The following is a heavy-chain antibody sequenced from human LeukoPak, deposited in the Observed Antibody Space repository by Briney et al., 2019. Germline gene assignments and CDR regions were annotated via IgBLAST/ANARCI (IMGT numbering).Heavy chain of an antibody. CDR1: GFTVSSNY. V-gene: IGHV3-53*01. D-gene: IGHD1-1*01. CDR2: IYSGGST. Sequence: GGSLRLSCAASGFTVSSNYMSWVRQAPGKGLEWVSVIYSGGSTYYADSVKGRFTISRDNSKNTLYLQMNSLRAEDTAVYYCAKLGQLPPPYFDYWGQGTLVTVSS. J-gene: IGHJ4*02. CDR3: AKLGQLPPPYFDY.